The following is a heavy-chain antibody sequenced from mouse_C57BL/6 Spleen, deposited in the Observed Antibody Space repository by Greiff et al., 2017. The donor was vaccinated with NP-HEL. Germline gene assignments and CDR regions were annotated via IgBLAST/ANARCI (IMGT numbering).Heavy chain of an antibody. Sequence: VQLKESVAELVRPGASVKLSCTASGFNIKNTYMHWVKQRPEQGLEWIGRIDPANGNTKYAPKFQGKATITADTSSNTAYLQLSSLTSEDTAIYYCARGLYGNHGYFDVWGTGTTVTVSS. CDR2: IDPANGNT. D-gene: IGHD2-1*01. CDR3: ARGLYGNHGYFDV. J-gene: IGHJ1*03. V-gene: IGHV14-3*01. CDR1: GFNIKNTY.